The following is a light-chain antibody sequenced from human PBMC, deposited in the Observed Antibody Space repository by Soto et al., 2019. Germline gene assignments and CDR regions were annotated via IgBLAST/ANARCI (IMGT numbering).Light chain of an antibody. Sequence: EIVLTQSPGTLSLSPGERATLSCRASQSVSSSYLAWYQQKPGQAPRLLIYDASRATGIPDRFSGSGSGTDFTLTITRLEPEDFAVSYCQHYGTSALFGPGTTVDI. J-gene: IGKJ3*01. CDR2: DAS. CDR1: QSVSSSY. CDR3: QHYGTSAL. V-gene: IGKV3-20*01.